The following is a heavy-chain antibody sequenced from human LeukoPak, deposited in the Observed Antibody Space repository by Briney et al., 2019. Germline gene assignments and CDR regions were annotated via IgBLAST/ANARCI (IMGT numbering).Heavy chain of an antibody. J-gene: IGHJ4*02. CDR1: GFTFSDYY. Sequence: GGSLRLSCAASGFTFSDYYMSWIRQAPGKGLEGVAYISSSGSTIYYADPVKGRFTISRDNAKNSLYLQMNSLRAEDTAVYYCARSHYDFWSGYPPNFDYWGQGTLVTVSS. D-gene: IGHD3-3*01. CDR3: ARSHYDFWSGYPPNFDY. V-gene: IGHV3-11*04. CDR2: ISSSGSTI.